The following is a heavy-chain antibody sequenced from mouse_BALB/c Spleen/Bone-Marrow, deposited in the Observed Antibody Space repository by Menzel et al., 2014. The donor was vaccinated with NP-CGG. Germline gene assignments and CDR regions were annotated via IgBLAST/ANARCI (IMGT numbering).Heavy chain of an antibody. J-gene: IGHJ3*01. CDR1: GFTFSSYA. V-gene: IGHV5-6-5*01. D-gene: IGHD2-4*01. CDR2: ISSGGST. Sequence: EVQRVESGGGLVKPGGSLKLSCAASGFTFSSYAMSWVRQTPEKRLEWVASISSGGSTYYPDSVKGRFTISRDNARNILYPQMSSLRSEDTAMYYCARGGGYDYGSWFAYWGQGTLVTVSA. CDR3: ARGGGYDYGSWFAY.